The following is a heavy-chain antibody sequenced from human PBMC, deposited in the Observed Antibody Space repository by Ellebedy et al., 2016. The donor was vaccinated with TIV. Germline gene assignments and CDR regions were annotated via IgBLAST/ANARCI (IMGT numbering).Heavy chain of an antibody. V-gene: IGHV1-2*02. J-gene: IGHJ4*02. CDR1: GYTFTGYY. D-gene: IGHD1-26*01. CDR2: INPSSGAT. CDR3: ASDRPVGAITTDFDS. Sequence: AASVKVSCKASGYTFTGYYLHWVRQAPGQGLEWMGWINPSSGATNSAQRFQGRFTMTRDTSIRTAYMELSSLTSDDTAVYHCASDRPVGAITTDFDSWGQGTLVTVSS.